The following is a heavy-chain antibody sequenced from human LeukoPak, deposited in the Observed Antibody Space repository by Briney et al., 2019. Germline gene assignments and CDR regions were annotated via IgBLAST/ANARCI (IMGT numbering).Heavy chain of an antibody. V-gene: IGHV3-15*01. D-gene: IGHD6-13*01. CDR1: GFTFDNAW. CDR2: IKSNTDGGTT. J-gene: IGHJ4*02. CDR3: TWYSSSWYYFDY. Sequence: GGSLRLSCAASGFTFDNAWMSWVRQAPGKGLEWVGRIKSNTDGGTTDCAAPVKGRFTISRDDSKNTLYLQMDSLKTEDTAVYYCTWYSSSWYYFDYWGQVTLVTVSS.